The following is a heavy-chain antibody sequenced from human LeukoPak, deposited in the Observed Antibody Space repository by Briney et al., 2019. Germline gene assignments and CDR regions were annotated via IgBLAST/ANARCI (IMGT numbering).Heavy chain of an antibody. CDR3: AKGGIIGSYYFDY. CDR1: GFSFNNHG. V-gene: IGHV3-30*02. CDR2: IRSDGSNK. Sequence: GGSLRLSCAASGFSFNNHGMHWVRQAPGKGLEWVAFIRSDGSNKYYVDSVKGRFIISRDTSKNTLYLQMNSLRVEDTAVYFCAKGGIIGSYYFDYWGRGTLVTVSS. D-gene: IGHD1-20*01. J-gene: IGHJ4*02.